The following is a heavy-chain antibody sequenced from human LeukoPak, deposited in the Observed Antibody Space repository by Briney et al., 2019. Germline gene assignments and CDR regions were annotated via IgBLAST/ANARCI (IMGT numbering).Heavy chain of an antibody. V-gene: IGHV3-23*01. CDR1: GFTFSSYA. CDR3: AKDLPSYYYGSSGYWDY. D-gene: IGHD3-22*01. J-gene: IGHJ4*02. Sequence: GGSLRLSCAASGFTFSSYAMSWVRQAPGKGLEWVSAISGSGGSTYYADSVKGRFTISRDNSKNTLYLQMNSLRAEDTAVYYCAKDLPSYYYGSSGYWDYWGQGTLVTVSS. CDR2: ISGSGGST.